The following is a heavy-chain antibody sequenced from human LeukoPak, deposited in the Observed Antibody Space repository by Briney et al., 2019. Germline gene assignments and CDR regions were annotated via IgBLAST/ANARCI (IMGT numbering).Heavy chain of an antibody. CDR1: GGSVISSNW. CDR2: IYHSGST. J-gene: IGHJ4*02. CDR3: ATLDPKIDLDY. Sequence: NPSGTLSLTCAVSGGSVISSNWWSWVRQPPGKGLEWIAEIYHSGSTNYNPSFRSRVTISVDKSKNQVSLKLSSVTAADTAVYYCATLDPKIDLDYWGQGTLVTVSS. V-gene: IGHV4-4*02.